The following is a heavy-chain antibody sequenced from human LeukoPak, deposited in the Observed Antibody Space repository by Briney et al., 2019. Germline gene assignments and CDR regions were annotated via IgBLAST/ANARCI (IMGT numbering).Heavy chain of an antibody. D-gene: IGHD3-10*01. CDR1: GYTFTSYY. CDR2: INTSGGST. Sequence: ASVKVSCKASGYTFTSYYMHWVRQAPGQGLGWVGIINTSGGSTDYAQKFQGRVTMTRDTSTSKVYMELRSLRSEDTAVYYCERGGFGDLRFDPWGQGTLVTVSS. V-gene: IGHV1-46*01. CDR3: ERGGFGDLRFDP. J-gene: IGHJ5*02.